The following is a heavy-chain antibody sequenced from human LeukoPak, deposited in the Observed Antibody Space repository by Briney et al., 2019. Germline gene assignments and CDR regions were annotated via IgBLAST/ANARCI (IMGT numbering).Heavy chain of an antibody. J-gene: IGHJ4*02. D-gene: IGHD3-16*01. CDR1: GFTFSSYE. CDR2: MSSSGRTM. CDR3: ARGRGEF. V-gene: IGHV3-48*03. Sequence: GGSLRLSCAASGFTFSSYEMNWVRQAPGKGLEWVSYMSSSGRTMYYADSVKGRFTISRDNAKNSLYLQMNSLRAEDTAVYYCARGRGEFWGQGTLVTVSS.